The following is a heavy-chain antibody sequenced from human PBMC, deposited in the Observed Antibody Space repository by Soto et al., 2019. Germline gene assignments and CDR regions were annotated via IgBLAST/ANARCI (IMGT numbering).Heavy chain of an antibody. J-gene: IGHJ4*02. CDR3: ASGYLIHSEGYSYHDY. CDR2: MYDSANR. CDR1: GGSISGYY. Sequence: SETLSLTCTVSGGSISGYYWSWIRQPPGKGLEWIGYMYDSANRNYNPSLKSRVSISVDTSKRQFSLRLSAVTTADTAVYYCASGYLIHSEGYSYHDYWGQGTLVTVSS. D-gene: IGHD3-22*01. V-gene: IGHV4-59*01.